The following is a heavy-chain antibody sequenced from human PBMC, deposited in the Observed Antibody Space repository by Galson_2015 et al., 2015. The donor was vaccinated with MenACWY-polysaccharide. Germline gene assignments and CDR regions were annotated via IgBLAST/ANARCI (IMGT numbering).Heavy chain of an antibody. CDR3: ARVRGSYYLDL. V-gene: IGHV3-7*01. D-gene: IGHD1-26*01. CDR1: GFTFSYFW. CDR2: IKEDGSEK. J-gene: IGHJ5*02. Sequence: SLRLSCAASGFTFSYFWMSWVRQAPGKGLEWMANIKEDGSEKYYVDSVKGRFTISRDNAKKSLYLQMNSLRADDTGVYYCARVRGSYYLDLWGQGTLVTVSS.